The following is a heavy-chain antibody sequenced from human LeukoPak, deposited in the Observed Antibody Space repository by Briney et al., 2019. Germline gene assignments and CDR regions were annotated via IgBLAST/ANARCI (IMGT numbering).Heavy chain of an antibody. CDR1: GGSISSYY. V-gene: IGHV4-59*01. Sequence: PSETPSLTCTVSGGSISSYYWSWIRQPPGGGLEWIGYVYYSGAANYNPSLKSRVTISVDTSKNQISLRLTSVTAADTAVYYCARDRRDWNYRLEYYYYMDVWGKGTTVIVSS. CDR2: VYYSGAA. CDR3: ARDRRDWNYRLEYYYYMDV. J-gene: IGHJ6*03. D-gene: IGHD1-7*01.